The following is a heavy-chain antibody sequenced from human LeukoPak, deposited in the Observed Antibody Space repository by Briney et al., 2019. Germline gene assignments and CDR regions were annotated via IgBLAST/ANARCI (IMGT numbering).Heavy chain of an antibody. V-gene: IGHV4-34*01. CDR3: ARRPFMTTVTTYDY. CDR2: INHSGST. Sequence: ASETLSLTCTVSGGSISSYYWSWIRQPPGKGLEWIGEINHSGSTNYNPSLKSRVTISVDTSKNQFSLKLSSVTAADTAVYYCARRPFMTTVTTYDYWGQGTLVTVSS. J-gene: IGHJ4*02. CDR1: GGSISSYY. D-gene: IGHD4-17*01.